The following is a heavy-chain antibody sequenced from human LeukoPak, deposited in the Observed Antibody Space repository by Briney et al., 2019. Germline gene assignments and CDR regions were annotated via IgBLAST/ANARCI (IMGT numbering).Heavy chain of an antibody. CDR3: AREAHFDWLLDY. Sequence: SETLSLTCTASGGSISSATYYWSWLRQPAGKGLEWIGRIYFSGSTNYNPSLKRRVTISVDTTKNQFYLWLSSVTAADTAVYYCAREAHFDWLLDYWGQGTLVTVSS. CDR2: IYFSGST. D-gene: IGHD3-9*01. V-gene: IGHV4-61*02. J-gene: IGHJ4*02. CDR1: GGSISSATYY.